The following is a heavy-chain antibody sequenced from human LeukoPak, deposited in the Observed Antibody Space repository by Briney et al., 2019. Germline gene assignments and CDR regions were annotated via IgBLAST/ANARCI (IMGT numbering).Heavy chain of an antibody. Sequence: PGGSLRLSCAASGFTFSDYYMSWIRQAPGKGLEWVSYISSSGSTIYYADSVKGRFTISRDNSKNTLYLQMKSLRAEDTAVYYCAKTRGDGYKDSFDYWGQGTLVTVSS. CDR3: AKTRGDGYKDSFDY. CDR1: GFTFSDYY. CDR2: ISSSGSTI. V-gene: IGHV3-11*01. J-gene: IGHJ4*02. D-gene: IGHD5-24*01.